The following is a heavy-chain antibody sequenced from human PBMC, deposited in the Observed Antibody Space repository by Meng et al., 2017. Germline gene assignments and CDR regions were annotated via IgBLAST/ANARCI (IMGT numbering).Heavy chain of an antibody. CDR1: GDSVSSNSAA. V-gene: IGHV6-1*01. CDR2: TYYRSKWYN. CDR3: ARAYCSGGSCEFDY. J-gene: IGHJ4*02. D-gene: IGHD2-15*01. Sequence: QVQLQQPGPGLVQPSQTLSLTCAISGDSVSSNSAAWNWIRQSPSRGLEWLGRTYYRSKWYNEYTVSVKSRITINPDTSKNQFSLQLNSVTPEDTAVYYCARAYCSGGSCEFDYWGQGTLVTVPS.